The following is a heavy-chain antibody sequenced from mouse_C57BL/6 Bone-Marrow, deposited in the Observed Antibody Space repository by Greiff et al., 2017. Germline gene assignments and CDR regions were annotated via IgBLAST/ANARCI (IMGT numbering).Heavy chain of an antibody. J-gene: IGHJ3*01. V-gene: IGHV14-4*01. CDR2: IDPENGDT. D-gene: IGHD2-4*01. CDR3: TREITRMFAY. Sequence: VQLQQSGAELVRPGASVKLSCTASGFNIKDDYMHWVKQRPEQGLEWIGWIDPENGDTEYASKFQGKATIPADTSSNTAYLQLSSLTSEDTAVYYCTREITRMFAYWGQGTLVTVSA. CDR1: GFNIKDDY.